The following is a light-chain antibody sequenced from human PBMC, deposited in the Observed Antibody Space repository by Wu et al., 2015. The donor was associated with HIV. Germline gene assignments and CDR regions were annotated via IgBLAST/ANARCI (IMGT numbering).Light chain of an antibody. CDR3: QQYDSLPLT. CDR2: DAS. Sequence: DIQMTQSPSSLSASVGDRVTITCQASQDISYYLNWYQQKPGKAPKLLISDASTLETGVPSRFSGSASGTLFTFTIRSLQPEDFATYYCQQYDSLPLTFGGGTRVEIK. CDR1: QDISYY. V-gene: IGKV1-33*01. J-gene: IGKJ4*01.